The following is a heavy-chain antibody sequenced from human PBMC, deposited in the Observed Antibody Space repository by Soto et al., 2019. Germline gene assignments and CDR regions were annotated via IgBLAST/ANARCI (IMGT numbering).Heavy chain of an antibody. V-gene: IGHV4-31*03. J-gene: IGHJ5*02. CDR1: GGSISSGGYY. CDR3: TRDMFPEPAAPRGRFDP. Sequence: PSETLSLTCTVSGGSISSGGYYWSWIRQHPGKGLEWIGYIFYSGTTYYNPSLKSRVTISVDTSKNQFSLKLNSVTAADTAVYYCTRDMFPEPAAPRGRFDPWGQGTLVTVSS. CDR2: IFYSGTT. D-gene: IGHD2-2*01.